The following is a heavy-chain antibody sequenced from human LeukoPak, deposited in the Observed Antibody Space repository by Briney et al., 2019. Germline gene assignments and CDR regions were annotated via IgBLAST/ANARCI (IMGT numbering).Heavy chain of an antibody. CDR3: IRGTVGAPGNDY. CDR2: ISSSGSYT. CDR1: GFMLSNYY. J-gene: IGHJ4*02. Sequence: GGSLRLSCAASGFMLSNYYMSWIRQAPGKGLGWVSYISSSGSYTNYADSVKGRFTISRDNAKNTLYLQMSSLRAEDTAVYYCIRGTVGAPGNDYWGQGTLVTVSS. V-gene: IGHV3-11*06. D-gene: IGHD1-26*01.